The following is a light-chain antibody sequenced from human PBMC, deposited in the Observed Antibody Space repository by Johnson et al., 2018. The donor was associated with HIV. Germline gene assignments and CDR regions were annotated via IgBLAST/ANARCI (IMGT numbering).Light chain of an antibody. J-gene: IGLJ1*01. CDR1: SSNIGNNY. CDR2: ENN. V-gene: IGLV1-51*02. Sequence: QSVLTQPPSVSAAPGQKVTISCSGSSSNIGNNYVSWYQQLPGTAPKLLIYENNKRPPGIPDRFSGSKSGTSATLGITGLQTGDEADYYCGTWDSSLSAGGFVFGTGTKVTVL. CDR3: GTWDSSLSAGGFV.